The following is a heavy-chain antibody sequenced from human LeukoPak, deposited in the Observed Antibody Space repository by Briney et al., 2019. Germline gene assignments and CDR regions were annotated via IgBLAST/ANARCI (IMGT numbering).Heavy chain of an antibody. D-gene: IGHD2-2*01. CDR1: GFTFSDAG. CDR3: TTDQVIVVPAARRINWFDP. CDR2: IKSKTDGGTT. Sequence: GGSLRLSCAASGFTFSDAGMSWVRQAPGKGLEWVGRIKSKTDGGTTDYAAPVKGRFTISRDDSKNTLYLQMNSLKTEDTAVYYCTTDQVIVVPAARRINWFDPWGQGTLVTVSS. V-gene: IGHV3-15*01. J-gene: IGHJ5*02.